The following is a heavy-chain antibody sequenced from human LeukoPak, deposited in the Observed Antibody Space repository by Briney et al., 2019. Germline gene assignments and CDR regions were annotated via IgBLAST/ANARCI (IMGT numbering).Heavy chain of an antibody. CDR1: GFTFSSYE. V-gene: IGHV3-48*03. J-gene: IGHJ6*03. CDR3: ARDPGGGVDGLYYYYMDV. Sequence: GGSLRLSCAASGFTFSSYEMNWVRQAPGKGLEWVSYISSSGSTIYYADSVKGRFTISRDNAKNSLYLQMNSLRAEDTAVYYCARDPGGGVDGLYYYYMDVWGKGTTVTVSS. CDR2: ISSSGSTI. D-gene: IGHD3-3*01.